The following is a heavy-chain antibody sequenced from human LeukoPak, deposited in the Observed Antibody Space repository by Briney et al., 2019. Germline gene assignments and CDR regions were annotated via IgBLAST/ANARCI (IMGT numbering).Heavy chain of an antibody. V-gene: IGHV3-30*09. CDR2: ISYDINNK. J-gene: IGHJ4*02. D-gene: IGHD6-13*01. CDR3: ARGTGDTSSWFHDY. CDR1: GFTLRNYA. Sequence: GGSLRLSCAASGFTLRNYAMSWVRQAPGKGLEWVAVISYDINNKYHADSVKGRFAISRDNSRDTLYLQMNSLRPEDTAVYHCARGTGDTSSWFHDYWGQGTLVTVSS.